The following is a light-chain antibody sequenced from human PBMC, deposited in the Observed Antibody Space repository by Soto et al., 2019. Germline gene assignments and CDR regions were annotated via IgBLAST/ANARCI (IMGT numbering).Light chain of an antibody. CDR2: DAS. CDR1: QSVSSY. V-gene: IGKV3-11*01. J-gene: IGKJ4*01. CDR3: QQRSNWPST. Sequence: EIVLTQSPATLSLSPGNRATLSCRASQSVSSYLAWYQQKPGQAPRLLIYDASNRATGIPARFSGSGSGTDFTLNITSLEPEDFAVYYCQQRSNWPSTFGGGTKVDIK.